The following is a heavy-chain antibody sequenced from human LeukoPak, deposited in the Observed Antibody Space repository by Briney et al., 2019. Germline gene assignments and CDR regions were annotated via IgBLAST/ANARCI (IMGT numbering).Heavy chain of an antibody. D-gene: IGHD3-10*01. J-gene: IGHJ6*02. V-gene: IGHV1-69*04. Sequence: GASVKVSCKASGGTFSSYAISWVRQAPGQGLEWMGRIIPILGIANYAQKFQGRVTITADKPTSTAYMELSSLRSEDTAVYYCARPTMVRIYGMDVWGQGTTVTVSS. CDR1: GGTFSSYA. CDR2: IIPILGIA. CDR3: ARPTMVRIYGMDV.